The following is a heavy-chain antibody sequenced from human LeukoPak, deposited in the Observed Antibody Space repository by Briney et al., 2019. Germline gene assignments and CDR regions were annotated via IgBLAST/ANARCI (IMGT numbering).Heavy chain of an antibody. CDR2: ISWDGGST. D-gene: IGHD2-8*01. V-gene: IGHV3-43*01. CDR3: AKDKSRRPRAKWWLGTGIDY. J-gene: IGHJ4*02. CDR1: GFTFSSYA. Sequence: GALRLSCAASGFTFSSYAMSWVRQAPGKGLEWVSLISWDGGSTYYADSVKGRFTISRDNSKNSLYLQMNSLRTEDTALYYCAKDKSRRPRAKWWLGTGIDYWGQGTLVTVSS.